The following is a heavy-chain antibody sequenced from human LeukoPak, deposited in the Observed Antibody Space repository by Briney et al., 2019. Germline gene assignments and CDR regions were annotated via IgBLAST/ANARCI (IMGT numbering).Heavy chain of an antibody. CDR3: AREVHAQRDGDYFDY. V-gene: IGHV1-46*01. CDR2: INPSGGST. CDR1: GYTITSYY. D-gene: IGHD4-17*01. Sequence: GASVKVSCKASGYTITSYYMHWVRQAPGQGLEWMGIINPSGGSTSYAQRFQGRVTMTRDTSTSTVYMELYSLRSEDTAVYYCAREVHAQRDGDYFDYWGQGNPGHRLL. J-gene: IGHJ4*02.